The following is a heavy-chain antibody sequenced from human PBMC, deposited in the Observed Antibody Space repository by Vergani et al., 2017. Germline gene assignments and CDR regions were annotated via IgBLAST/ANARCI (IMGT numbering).Heavy chain of an antibody. Sequence: QLQLQESGPGLVKPSATLSLTCSVSGASIRSSNYYWGWIRQPPGKGLEWIASIYYSGSTYYNPSLKSRVTISVDTPKNQFSLKLSSVTAAYTAVYFCARHSTVEWLVKLGWIDPWGQGILVTVSS. J-gene: IGHJ5*02. CDR1: GASIRSSNYY. D-gene: IGHD6-19*01. CDR2: IYYSGST. CDR3: ARHSTVEWLVKLGWIDP. V-gene: IGHV4-39*01.